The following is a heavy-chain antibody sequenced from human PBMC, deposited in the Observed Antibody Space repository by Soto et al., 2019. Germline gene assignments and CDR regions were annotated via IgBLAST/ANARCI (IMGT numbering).Heavy chain of an antibody. D-gene: IGHD2-15*01. V-gene: IGHV4-34*01. Sequence: SETLSLTCAVYGGSFSGYYWSWSRQPPWKGLEWIGEINHSGSTNYNPSLKSRVTISVDTSKNQFSLKLSSVTAADTAVYYCARIYRGYCSGGSCYPRPYYYYMDVWGKGTTVTVS. CDR2: INHSGST. CDR1: GGSFSGYY. J-gene: IGHJ6*03. CDR3: ARIYRGYCSGGSCYPRPYYYYMDV.